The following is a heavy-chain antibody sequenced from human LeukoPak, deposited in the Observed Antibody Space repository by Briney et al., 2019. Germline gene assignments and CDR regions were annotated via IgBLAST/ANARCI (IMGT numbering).Heavy chain of an antibody. Sequence: GGSLRLSCAASGFTFSNYWMTWVCQAPGKGPEWVANIKQDGSERNYVDSVKGRFTIARDNTKNSLYLQMTSLRGEDTAVYYCASRAGKPGNTPWCFDYWGQEALVTVSS. D-gene: IGHD1-7*01. CDR3: ASRAGKPGNTPWCFDY. CDR2: IKQDGSER. J-gene: IGHJ4*02. CDR1: GFTFSNYW. V-gene: IGHV3-7*01.